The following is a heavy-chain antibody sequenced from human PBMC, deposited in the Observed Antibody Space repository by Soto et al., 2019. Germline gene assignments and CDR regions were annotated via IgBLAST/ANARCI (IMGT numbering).Heavy chain of an antibody. J-gene: IGHJ5*02. CDR2: IIPILGIA. CDR3: ARGHDYGGKGWFDP. D-gene: IGHD4-17*01. Sequence: QVQLVQSGAEVKKPGSSVKVSCKASGGTFSSYTISWVRQAPGQGLEWMGRIIPILGIANYAQKFQGRVTXXAXKXXSTAYMELSSLRSEDTAVYYCARGHDYGGKGWFDPWGQGTLVTVSS. CDR1: GGTFSSYT. V-gene: IGHV1-69*02.